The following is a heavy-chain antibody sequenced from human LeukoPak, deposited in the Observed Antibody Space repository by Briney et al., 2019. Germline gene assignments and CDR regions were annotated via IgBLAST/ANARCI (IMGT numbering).Heavy chain of an antibody. CDR2: ISWNSGSI. D-gene: IGHD6-13*01. CDR1: GFTFDDYA. CDR3: AKDITSGDSSSWYVGRDYYGMDV. Sequence: SLRLSCAASGFTFDDYAMHWVRQAPGKGLEWVSGISWNSGSIGYADSVKGRFTISRDNAKNSLYLQMNSLRAEDTALYYCAKDITSGDSSSWYVGRDYYGMDVWGQGTTVTVSS. V-gene: IGHV3-9*01. J-gene: IGHJ6*02.